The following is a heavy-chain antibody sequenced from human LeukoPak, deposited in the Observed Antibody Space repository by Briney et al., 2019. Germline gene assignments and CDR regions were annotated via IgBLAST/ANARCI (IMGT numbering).Heavy chain of an antibody. CDR2: INSDSGRT. CDR1: GHTFTCDF. V-gene: IGHV1-2*02. CDR3: ARGNIATRRGENWFDP. Sequence: ASVKGSGKASGHTFTCDFIHWVRQAPGQVLEWMGWINSDSGRTNYARKFQGRVTMTRDTSISTAYMELSSLRSADTAVFYCARGNIATRRGENWFDPWGQGTLVTVSS. D-gene: IGHD6-6*01. J-gene: IGHJ5*02.